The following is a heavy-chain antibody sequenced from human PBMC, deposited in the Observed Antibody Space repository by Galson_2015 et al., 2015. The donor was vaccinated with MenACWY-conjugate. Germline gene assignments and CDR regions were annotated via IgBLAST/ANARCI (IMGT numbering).Heavy chain of an antibody. V-gene: IGHV4-38-2*02. CDR2: IYHSGRT. J-gene: IGHJ4*02. CDR1: GYSISSGYY. Sequence: ETLSLTCTVSGYSISSGYYWGWIRQPPGKGLEWIGSIYHSGRTNYNPSLKSRVTISVDTSKNQFSLELTSVTAADTAVYHCARNHDWNPLDYWGQGTLVTVSS. CDR3: ARNHDWNPLDY. D-gene: IGHD1-1*01.